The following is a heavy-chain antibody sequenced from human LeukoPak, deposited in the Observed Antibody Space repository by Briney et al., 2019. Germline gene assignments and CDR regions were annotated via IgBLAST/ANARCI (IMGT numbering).Heavy chain of an antibody. CDR3: ARVTSRPGAYGDHFDY. CDR1: GGSISSYY. V-gene: IGHV4-59*12. Sequence: SETLSLTCTVSGGSISSYYWSWIRQPPGKGLEWIGYIYYSGSTNYSPSLKSRVTISVDTSKNQFSLKLSSVTAADTAVYYCARVTSRPGAYGDHFDYRGQGTLVTVSS. J-gene: IGHJ4*02. CDR2: IYYSGST. D-gene: IGHD4-17*01.